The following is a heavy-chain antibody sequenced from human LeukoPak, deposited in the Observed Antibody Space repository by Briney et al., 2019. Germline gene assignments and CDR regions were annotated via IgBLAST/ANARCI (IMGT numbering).Heavy chain of an antibody. J-gene: IGHJ5*02. CDR3: ARESYYGSGFRLQGWFDP. Sequence: VASVKVSCKASGYTFTSYYMHWVRQAPGQGLEWMGIINPSGGSTSYAQKFQGRVTMTRDTSTGTVYMELSSLRSEDTAVYYCARESYYGSGFRLQGWFDPWGQGTLVTVSS. D-gene: IGHD3-10*01. V-gene: IGHV1-46*01. CDR1: GYTFTSYY. CDR2: INPSGGST.